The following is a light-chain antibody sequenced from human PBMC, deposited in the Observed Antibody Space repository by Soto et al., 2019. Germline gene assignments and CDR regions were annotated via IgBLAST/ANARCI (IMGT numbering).Light chain of an antibody. CDR2: EVS. Sequence: QSALTQPASVSGSPGQSITISCTGTSSDDGGYDSVSWYQQHPGKAPKLMISEVSNRPSGVSNRFSGSKSGNTASLTISGLQAEDEADYNCSSYTSSSTPWVFGGGTKLTVL. CDR3: SSYTSSSTPWV. J-gene: IGLJ3*02. CDR1: SSDDGGYDS. V-gene: IGLV2-14*01.